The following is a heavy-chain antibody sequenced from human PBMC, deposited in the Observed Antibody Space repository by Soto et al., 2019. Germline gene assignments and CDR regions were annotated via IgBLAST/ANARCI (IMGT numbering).Heavy chain of an antibody. CDR2: ISAYNGNT. CDR3: ARELLDFWRGPGMDV. V-gene: IGHV1-18*01. Sequence: GASVKVSCKASGYTFTSYGISWVRQAPGQGLEWMGWISAYNGNTNYAQKLQGRVTMTTDTSTSTAYMELRSLRSDDTAVYYCARELLDFWRGPGMDVWGQGTTVTVS. J-gene: IGHJ6*02. CDR1: GYTFTSYG. D-gene: IGHD3-3*01.